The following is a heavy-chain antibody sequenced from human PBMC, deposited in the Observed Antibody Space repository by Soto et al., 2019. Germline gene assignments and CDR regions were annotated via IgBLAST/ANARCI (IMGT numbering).Heavy chain of an antibody. Sequence: EVQLMESGGGLGKPGGSLRLSCAASGFAFSTYSMSWVRQAPGKGLEWVSSINSVSTYIYYADSVKGRFTISRDNARNSLYLQMNCLRAEDTAMYYCVRGQADYYDRSGYFDFWGQGTLVT. V-gene: IGHV3-21*01. CDR3: VRGQADYYDRSGYFDF. CDR2: INSVSTYI. CDR1: GFAFSTYS. J-gene: IGHJ4*02. D-gene: IGHD3-22*01.